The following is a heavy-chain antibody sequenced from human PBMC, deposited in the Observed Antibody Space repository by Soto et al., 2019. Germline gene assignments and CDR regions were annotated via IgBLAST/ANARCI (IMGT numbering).Heavy chain of an antibody. D-gene: IGHD6-6*01. Sequence: ASVKVSCKASGYTFTSYYMHWVRQAPGQGLEWMGIINPSGGSTSYAQKFQGRVTMTRDTSTSTVYMEMSSLRSEDTAVYYSARETPYSSSSSGMDVWGQGTTVTVSS. J-gene: IGHJ6*02. CDR1: GYTFTSYY. CDR2: INPSGGST. V-gene: IGHV1-46*01. CDR3: ARETPYSSSSSGMDV.